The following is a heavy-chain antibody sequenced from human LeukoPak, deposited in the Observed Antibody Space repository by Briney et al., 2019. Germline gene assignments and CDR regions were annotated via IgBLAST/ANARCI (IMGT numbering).Heavy chain of an antibody. Sequence: GGSLRLSCAASGFTFSSYDMHWVRQATGKGLEWVSAIGNAGDTYYPGSVKGRFTISRDNAKNSLYLQMNSLRAEDTAVYYCARWGSKWELLIDYWGQGTLVTVSS. CDR2: IGNAGDT. CDR1: GFTFSSYD. D-gene: IGHD1-26*01. V-gene: IGHV3-13*01. CDR3: ARWGSKWELLIDY. J-gene: IGHJ4*02.